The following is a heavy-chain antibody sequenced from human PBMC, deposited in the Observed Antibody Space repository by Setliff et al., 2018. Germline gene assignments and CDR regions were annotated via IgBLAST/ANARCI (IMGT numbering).Heavy chain of an antibody. CDR1: GVSIRSYY. Sequence: SETLSLTCTVSGVSIRSYYWSWIRQPPGKGLEWIGYIFYSGSSNYNPSLQSRVSISVDTSKDQFALNLRSVTAADAAVYYCVRDRTAYSYGLDVWGQGTTVTVSS. J-gene: IGHJ6*02. D-gene: IGHD5-18*01. V-gene: IGHV4-59*01. CDR3: VRDRTAYSYGLDV. CDR2: IFYSGSS.